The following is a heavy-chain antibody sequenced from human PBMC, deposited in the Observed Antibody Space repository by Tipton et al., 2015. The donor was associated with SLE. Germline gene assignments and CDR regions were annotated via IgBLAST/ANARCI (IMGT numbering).Heavy chain of an antibody. J-gene: IGHJ4*02. V-gene: IGHV3-48*02. CDR3: ARDPGGSYPFDY. D-gene: IGHD1-26*01. CDR2: ISSSSSTI. Sequence: FLRLSCAASGFTFSSYSMNWVRQAPGKGLEWVSYISSSSSTIYYADSVKGRFTISRDNAKNSLYLQMNSLRDEDTAVYYCARDPGGSYPFDYWGQGTLVTVPS. CDR1: GFTFSSYS.